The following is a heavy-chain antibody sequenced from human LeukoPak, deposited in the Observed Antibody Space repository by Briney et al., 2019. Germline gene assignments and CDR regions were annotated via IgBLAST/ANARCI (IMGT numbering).Heavy chain of an antibody. Sequence: GGSLRLSCAASGFIFANHDMRWVRETGGEGGEWVSAISVGVDITYYADSVKGRFAISRDNSKDTLFLQMHSLRPGDTAVYYCVREDTPATANYWGQGTLVTISS. CDR1: GFIFANHD. CDR2: ISVGVDIT. J-gene: IGHJ4*02. V-gene: IGHV3-23*01. D-gene: IGHD2-21*02. CDR3: VREDTPATANY.